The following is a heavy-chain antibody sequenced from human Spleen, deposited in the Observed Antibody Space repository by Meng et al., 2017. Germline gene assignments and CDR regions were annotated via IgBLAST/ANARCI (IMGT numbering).Heavy chain of an antibody. CDR1: GFTFDDYA. D-gene: IGHD1-26*01. CDR3: SKGRSNSRSYFPHDAFDI. V-gene: IGHV3-9*01. CDR2: ISWNSGSI. Sequence: SLKISCAASGFTFDDYAMHWVRQAPGKGLEWVSGISWNSGSIGYADSVKGRFTISRDNAKNSLYLQMNSLRAEDTALYYCSKGRSNSRSYFPHDAFDIWGQGTMVTVSS. J-gene: IGHJ3*02.